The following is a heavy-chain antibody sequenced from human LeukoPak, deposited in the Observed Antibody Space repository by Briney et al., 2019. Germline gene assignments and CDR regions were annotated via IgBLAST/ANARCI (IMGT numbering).Heavy chain of an antibody. CDR3: AKWDSSRYDFWRGYTDY. CDR2: ISAYNGNT. Sequence: GASVKVSCKASGYTFTSYGISWVRQAPGQGLEWMGWISAYNGNTNYAQKLQGRVTMTTDTSTSTAYMELRSLRSDDTAVYYCAKWDSSRYDFWRGYTDYWGQGTLVTVSS. J-gene: IGHJ4*02. V-gene: IGHV1-18*01. D-gene: IGHD3-3*01. CDR1: GYTFTSYG.